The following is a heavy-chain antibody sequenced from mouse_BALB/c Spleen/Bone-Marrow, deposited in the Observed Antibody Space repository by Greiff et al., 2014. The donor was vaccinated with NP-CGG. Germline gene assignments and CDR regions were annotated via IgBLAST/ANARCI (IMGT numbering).Heavy chain of an antibody. CDR2: INPNNDGT. Sequence: VQLQQSGAELVKPGASVKLSCKASGYTFTSYYMYWVKQRPGQGLEWIGEINPNNDGTNFSKKFKSKATLTVDKSSSTAYMQLSSLTSEDSAVYYCARAAYDPYAMDYWGQGTSVTVSS. CDR1: GYTFTSYY. J-gene: IGHJ4*01. D-gene: IGHD2-3*01. V-gene: IGHV1S81*02. CDR3: ARAAYDPYAMDY.